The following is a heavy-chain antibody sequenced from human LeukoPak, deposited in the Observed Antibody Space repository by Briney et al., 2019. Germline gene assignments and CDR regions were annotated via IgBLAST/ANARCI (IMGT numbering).Heavy chain of an antibody. J-gene: IGHJ4*02. CDR1: GFTFSTYW. CDR3: VTKIAVAGTGLDY. Sequence: PGGSLRLSCAASGFTFSTYWMSWVRQAPGKGLEWVANIKQDGSKIYYVDSVKGRFTISRDNAKNSLYLQMNSLRAEDTAVYYCVTKIAVAGTGLDYWGQGTLVTVSS. D-gene: IGHD6-19*01. CDR2: IKQDGSKI. V-gene: IGHV3-7*01.